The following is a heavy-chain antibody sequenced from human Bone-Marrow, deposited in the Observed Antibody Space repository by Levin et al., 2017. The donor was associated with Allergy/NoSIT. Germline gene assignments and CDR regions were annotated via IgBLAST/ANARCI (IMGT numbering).Heavy chain of an antibody. CDR2: ISYDGSKK. CDR3: ILGYCSGGSCYPIAFDI. D-gene: IGHD2-15*01. V-gene: IGHV3-30-3*01. Sequence: GGSLRLSCAASGFTFSSYAMHWVRQAPGKGLEWVADISYDGSKKYNADSVQGRFTISRDNSKNTVYLQMNSLRAEDTAVYYCILGYCSGGSCYPIAFDIWGQGTMVTVSS. CDR1: GFTFSSYA. J-gene: IGHJ3*02.